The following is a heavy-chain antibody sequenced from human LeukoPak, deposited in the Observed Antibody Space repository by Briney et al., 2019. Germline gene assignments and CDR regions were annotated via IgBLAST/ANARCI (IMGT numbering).Heavy chain of an antibody. CDR1: GGSISSGGYY. CDR2: IYYSGST. CDR3: AREGRPAASFDY. V-gene: IGHV4-31*03. J-gene: IGHJ4*02. Sequence: PSETLSLTCTVSGGSISSGGYYWSWIRQHPGKGLEWIGYIYYSGSTYYNPSLKSRVTISVDTSKNQFSLKLSSVTAADTAVYYCAREGRPAASFDYWGQRTLVTVSS.